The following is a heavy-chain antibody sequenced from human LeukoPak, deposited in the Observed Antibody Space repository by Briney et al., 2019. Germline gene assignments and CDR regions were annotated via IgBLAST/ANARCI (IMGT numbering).Heavy chain of an antibody. CDR3: ARSGSYANDAFDL. D-gene: IGHD1-26*01. Sequence: RPSETLSLTCTVSGGPISSYYWSWIRQPAGKGLEWIGRRYLSGNTNYNPSLKSRVTMSPDTSKNQYSLKLSSVTAADTAVYYCARSGSYANDAFDLWGQGAMVTVSS. CDR2: RYLSGNT. J-gene: IGHJ3*01. V-gene: IGHV4-4*07. CDR1: GGPISSYY.